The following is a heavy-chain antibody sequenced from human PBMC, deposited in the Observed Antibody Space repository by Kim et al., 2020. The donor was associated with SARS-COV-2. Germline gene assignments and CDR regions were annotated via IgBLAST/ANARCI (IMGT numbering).Heavy chain of an antibody. J-gene: IGHJ6*02. V-gene: IGHV3-53*01. CDR1: GFTVSSNY. D-gene: IGHD2-2*01. Sequence: GGSLRLSCAASGFTVSSNYMSWVRQAPGKGLEWVSVIYSGGSTYYADSVKGRFTISRDNSKNTLYLQMNSLRAEDTAVYYCAREPALVVGPFGYYSYGMDVWGQGTTVTVSS. CDR2: IYSGGST. CDR3: AREPALVVGPFGYYSYGMDV.